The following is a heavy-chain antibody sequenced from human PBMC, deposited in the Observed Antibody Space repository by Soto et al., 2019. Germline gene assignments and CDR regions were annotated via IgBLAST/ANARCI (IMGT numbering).Heavy chain of an antibody. CDR3: ARHKHRSWYRNLDSTNRFDP. V-gene: IGHV4-39*01. CDR2: IYYSGST. J-gene: IGHJ5*02. D-gene: IGHD6-13*01. Sequence: SETLSLTCTVSGGSISSSSYYCGWIRQPPGKGLEWLGSIYYSGSTYYNPSLKSRVTISVDTSKNQFSLKLSAVTAADTAVYYCARHKHRSWYRNLDSTNRFDPSGQGTLVTVSS. CDR1: GGSISSSSYY.